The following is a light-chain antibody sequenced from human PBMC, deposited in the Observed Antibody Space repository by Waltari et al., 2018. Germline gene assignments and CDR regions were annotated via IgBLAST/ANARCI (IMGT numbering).Light chain of an antibody. CDR3: QQYDTYPLT. J-gene: IGKJ4*01. V-gene: IGKV1-5*03. CDR2: KAS. Sequence: DIQMSPSPSILSASIGDRVTITCRASQNIKTWVAGYHQKPGKAPKFLVYKASTLDSGVPSRFSGSGSGTEFTLTISSLQPDDFATYYCQQYDTYPLTFGGGTKVEIK. CDR1: QNIKTW.